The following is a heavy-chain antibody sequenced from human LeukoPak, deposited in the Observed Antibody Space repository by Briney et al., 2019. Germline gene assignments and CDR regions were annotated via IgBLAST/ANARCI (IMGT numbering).Heavy chain of an antibody. CDR1: GYTFTSYG. CDR2: INPSGGST. D-gene: IGHD3-10*01. V-gene: IGHV1-46*01. Sequence: ASVKVSCKASGYTFTSYGISWVRQAPGQGLEWMGIINPSGGSTSYAQKFQGRVTMTRDTSTSTVYMELSSLRSEDTAVYYCAREEELYGSGSYYSFDYWGQGTLVTVSS. J-gene: IGHJ4*02. CDR3: AREEELYGSGSYYSFDY.